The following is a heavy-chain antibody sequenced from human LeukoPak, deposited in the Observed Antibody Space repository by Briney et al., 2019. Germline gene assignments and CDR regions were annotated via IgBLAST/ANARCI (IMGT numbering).Heavy chain of an antibody. CDR2: ISAYNGNT. CDR1: GYTFTSYG. D-gene: IGHD3-3*01. Sequence: ASVKVPCKASGYTFTSYGISWVRQAPGQGLEWMGWISAYNGNTNYAQKLQGRVTMTTDTSTSTAYMELRSLRSDDTAVYYCARNPMQTTYYDFWSGYFDVGNWFDPWGQGTLVTVSS. V-gene: IGHV1-18*04. J-gene: IGHJ5*02. CDR3: ARNPMQTTYYDFWSGYFDVGNWFDP.